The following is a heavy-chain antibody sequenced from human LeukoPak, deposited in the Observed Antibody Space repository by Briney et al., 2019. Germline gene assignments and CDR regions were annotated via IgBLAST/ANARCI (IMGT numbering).Heavy chain of an antibody. CDR3: ARHDWFDP. V-gene: IGHV3-53*01. J-gene: IGHJ5*02. CDR2: ICSGGST. CDR1: GFIVSSDY. Sequence: GESLRLSCAVSGFIVSSDYMSWVRQAPGKGLEWVSTICSGGSTYYADSVKGRFTISRDNSKNTLYLQMNSLRAEDTAVYYCARHDWFDPGAGEPWSPSPQ.